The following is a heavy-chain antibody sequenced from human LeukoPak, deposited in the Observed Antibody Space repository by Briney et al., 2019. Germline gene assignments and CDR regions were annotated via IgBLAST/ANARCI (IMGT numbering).Heavy chain of an antibody. D-gene: IGHD5-12*01. CDR2: IRGDGNYK. J-gene: IGHJ4*02. Sequence: PGGSLRLSCSASGFTFTNAWMSWVRQAPGKGLEWVATIRGDGNYKHYVDSVRGRFTISRDNAKSSVYLQMNSLRAEDTAVYYCAYGDSGHLINWGQGTLVTVSS. V-gene: IGHV3-7*01. CDR3: AYGDSGHLIN. CDR1: GFTFTNAW.